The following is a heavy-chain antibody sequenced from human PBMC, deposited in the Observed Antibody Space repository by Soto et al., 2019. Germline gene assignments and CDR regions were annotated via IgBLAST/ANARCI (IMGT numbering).Heavy chain of an antibody. Sequence: ASETLSLTCAVSCDSISSSNWWSWVRQAPGKGLEWIGEIYHSGATTYNPSLKSRATISVDPSNNHFSLKLTSVTAADTAVYFCARDLGTGTDYWGQGTLVTVSS. D-gene: IGHD1-1*01. CDR2: IYHSGAT. CDR3: ARDLGTGTDY. J-gene: IGHJ4*02. V-gene: IGHV4-4*02. CDR1: CDSISSSNW.